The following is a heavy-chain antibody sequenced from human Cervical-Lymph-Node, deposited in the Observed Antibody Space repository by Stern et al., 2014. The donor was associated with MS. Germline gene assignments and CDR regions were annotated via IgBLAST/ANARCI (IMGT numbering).Heavy chain of an antibody. CDR1: GYTFTSYG. D-gene: IGHD3-3*01. V-gene: IGHV1-18*01. CDR2: ISAYNGNT. J-gene: IGHJ4*02. Sequence: VQLVQSGAEVKKPGASVKVSCKASGYTFTSYGISWVRQAPGQGLERMGWISAYNGNTNYAQKLQGRVTMTTDTSTSTAYMELRSLRSDDTAVYYCARSLRDHYDFWSGYQSWGQGTLVTVSS. CDR3: ARSLRDHYDFWSGYQS.